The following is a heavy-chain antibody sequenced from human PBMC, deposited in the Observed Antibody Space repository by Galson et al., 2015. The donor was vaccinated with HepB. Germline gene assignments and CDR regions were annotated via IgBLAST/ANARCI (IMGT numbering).Heavy chain of an antibody. CDR3: ARLNPYYDILTGYYGSDAFDI. Sequence: QSGAEVKKPGESLKISCKGSGYSFTSYWIGWVRQMPGKGLEWMGIIYPGDSDTRYSPSFQGQVTISADKSISTAYLQWSSLKASDTAMYYCARLNPYYDILTGYYGSDAFDIWGQGTMVTVSS. CDR2: IYPGDSDT. J-gene: IGHJ3*02. D-gene: IGHD3-9*01. CDR1: GYSFTSYW. V-gene: IGHV5-51*01.